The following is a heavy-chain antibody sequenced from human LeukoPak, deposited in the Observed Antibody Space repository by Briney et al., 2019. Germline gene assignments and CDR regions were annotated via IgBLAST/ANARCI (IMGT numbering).Heavy chain of an antibody. CDR3: ARVWGSGSYYSGYYFDY. J-gene: IGHJ4*03. V-gene: IGHV3-53*01. D-gene: IGHD3-10*01. Sequence: GGSLRLSCAASGFTVSSNYMSWVRQAPGKGLEWVSVIYSGGSTYYADSVKGRFTISRDNSKNTLYLQMNSLRAEDTAVYYCARVWGSGSYYSGYYFDYWGKGTTVTVSS. CDR1: GFTVSSNY. CDR2: IYSGGST.